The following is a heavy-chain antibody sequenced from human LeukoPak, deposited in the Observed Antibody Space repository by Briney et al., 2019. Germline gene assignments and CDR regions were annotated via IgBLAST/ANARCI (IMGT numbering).Heavy chain of an antibody. D-gene: IGHD5-12*01. CDR2: DSYDGSQK. CDR1: GFTFSSYA. CDR3: AKDRYSAYDKTPFDY. V-gene: IGHV3-30*18. J-gene: IGHJ4*02. Sequence: GGSLRLSCAASGFTFSSYAMSWVRQAPGKGLEWVAVDSYDGSQKYYAASVQGRFTISRDNSRNTLYLHMNSLRPEDTAIYYCAKDRYSAYDKTPFDYWGQGTLVTVSS.